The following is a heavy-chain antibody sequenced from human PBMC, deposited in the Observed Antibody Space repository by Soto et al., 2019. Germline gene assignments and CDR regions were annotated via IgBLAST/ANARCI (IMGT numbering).Heavy chain of an antibody. CDR3: ARRWGAAVDY. V-gene: IGHV4-59*08. J-gene: IGHJ4*02. D-gene: IGHD1-26*01. Sequence: QVQLQESGPGLVKPSETLSLTCTVSGGSISSYYWSWIRQPPGKGLEWIGYIYYSGSTNYNPSLTSRVTTSVDTSKHQFSLELSSVTAADTAVYYCARRWGAAVDYWGQGTLLTVSS. CDR2: IYYSGST. CDR1: GGSISSYY.